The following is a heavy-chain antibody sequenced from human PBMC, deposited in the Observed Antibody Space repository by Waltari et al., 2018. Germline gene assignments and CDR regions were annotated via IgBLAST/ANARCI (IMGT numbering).Heavy chain of an antibody. D-gene: IGHD5-18*01. Sequence: QVQLVQSGAEVKKPGSSVTVSCKASGGIFSSYPPSWVRQAPGQGREWIGRIIPILGTANYEQKVQGRVTITADKSTSTAYMELSSLRSEDTAVYYCARGDSYGSADGFDIWGQGTMVTVSS. J-gene: IGHJ3*02. CDR3: ARGDSYGSADGFDI. V-gene: IGHV1-69*08. CDR1: GGIFSSYP. CDR2: IIPILGTA.